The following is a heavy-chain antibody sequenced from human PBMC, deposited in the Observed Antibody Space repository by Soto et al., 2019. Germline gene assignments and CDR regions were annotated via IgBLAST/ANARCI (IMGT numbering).Heavy chain of an antibody. D-gene: IGHD6-13*01. CDR3: AKDPRPRGGYSSRPPLGMDV. Sequence: PGGSLRLSCAASGFTFSSYAMSWVRQAPGKGLEWVSAISGSGGSTYYADSVKGRFTISRDNSKNTLYLQMNSLRAEDTAVYYCAKDPRPRGGYSSRPPLGMDVWGQGTTVTVSS. J-gene: IGHJ6*02. CDR1: GFTFSSYA. V-gene: IGHV3-23*01. CDR2: ISGSGGST.